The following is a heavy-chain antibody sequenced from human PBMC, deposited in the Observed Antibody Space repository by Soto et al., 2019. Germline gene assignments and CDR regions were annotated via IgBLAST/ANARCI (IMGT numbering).Heavy chain of an antibody. J-gene: IGHJ4*02. CDR3: ARTYWNDPRGTDTEFGY. Sequence: EVQLVESGGGLVQPRGSLRLSCAASGFIFSSYAMHWVRQAPGKGLEYVSAISSNGGSTYYANSVKGRFTISRDNSKNTLYLQMGSLRPEDMAIYYCARTYWNDPRGTDTEFGYWGQGTLVTVSS. CDR2: ISSNGGST. V-gene: IGHV3-64*01. CDR1: GFIFSSYA. D-gene: IGHD1-1*01.